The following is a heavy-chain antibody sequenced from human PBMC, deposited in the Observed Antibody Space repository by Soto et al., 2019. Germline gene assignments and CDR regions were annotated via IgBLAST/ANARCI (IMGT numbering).Heavy chain of an antibody. Sequence: QVQLVETGGGLVKPGGSLRLSCAASGFTFSDYYMSWIRQAPGKGLEWTSYITSITSSSYTKYGDSVKGRFTISSYNAKNSLYLQMNSRRAEDTGVYYCARTALVRRIPNAFDVWCQGTMVTVS. V-gene: IGHV3-11*06. J-gene: IGHJ3*01. CDR3: ARTALVRRIPNAFDV. CDR1: GFTFSDYY. CDR2: ITSITSSSYT. D-gene: IGHD5-18*01.